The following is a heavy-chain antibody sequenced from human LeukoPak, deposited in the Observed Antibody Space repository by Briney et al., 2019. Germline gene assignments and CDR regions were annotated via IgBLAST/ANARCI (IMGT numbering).Heavy chain of an antibody. CDR3: AKVQDIVAPGSDLNYYYYYGMDV. CDR2: ISYDGSNK. V-gene: IGHV3-30*18. J-gene: IGHJ6*02. D-gene: IGHD5-12*01. Sequence: PGGSLRLSCAASGFTFSSYGMHWVRQAPGKGLEWVAVISYDGSNKYFADSVKGRFTISRDNSKNTLYLQMNSLRAEDTAVYYCAKVQDIVAPGSDLNYYYYYGMDVWGQGTTVTVSS. CDR1: GFTFSSYG.